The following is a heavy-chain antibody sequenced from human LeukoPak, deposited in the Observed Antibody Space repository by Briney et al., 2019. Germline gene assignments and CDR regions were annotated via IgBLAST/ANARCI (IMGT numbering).Heavy chain of an antibody. CDR3: ARVRFLERFRYYYYYMDV. D-gene: IGHD3-3*01. CDR1: GGSISTYY. Sequence: PSETLSLTCTVSGGSISTYYWSWIRQPPGKGLEWIGEINHSGSTNYNPSLKSRVTISVDTSKNQFSLKLSSVTAADTAVYYCARVRFLERFRYYYYYMDVWGKGTTVTVSS. V-gene: IGHV4-34*01. CDR2: INHSGST. J-gene: IGHJ6*03.